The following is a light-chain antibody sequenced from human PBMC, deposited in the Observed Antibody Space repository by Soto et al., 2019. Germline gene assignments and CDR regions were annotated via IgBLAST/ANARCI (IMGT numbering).Light chain of an antibody. J-gene: IGKJ4*01. CDR2: DTS. CDR1: QSVGRS. V-gene: IGKV3-11*01. Sequence: EIVLTQSPATLSLSPGERATLSCRASQSVGRSLAWYQQKPGQAPRLLIYDTSNRATGIPARFNGSGARTDVTLTISSLEPEDFAVYYCQQPVNWPLTFGGGTKVEIK. CDR3: QQPVNWPLT.